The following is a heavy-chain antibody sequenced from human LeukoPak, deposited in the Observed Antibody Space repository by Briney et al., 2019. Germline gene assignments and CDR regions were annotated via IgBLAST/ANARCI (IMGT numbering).Heavy chain of an antibody. Sequence: ASVKVSCKVSGYTLTELCMHWVRQAPGKGLEWMRGFDPEDGETIYAQKFQGRVTMTEDTSTDTAYMELSSLRSDDTAVYYCARVFFGFLEWAFDYWGQGTLVTVSS. V-gene: IGHV1-24*01. D-gene: IGHD3-3*01. CDR1: GYTLTELC. J-gene: IGHJ4*02. CDR3: ARVFFGFLEWAFDY. CDR2: FDPEDGET.